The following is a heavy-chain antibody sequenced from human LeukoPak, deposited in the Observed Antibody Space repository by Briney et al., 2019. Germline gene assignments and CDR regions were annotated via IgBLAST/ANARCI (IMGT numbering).Heavy chain of an antibody. CDR3: ARGFGDWGLSWFDP. CDR1: GXSISSGGYY. V-gene: IGHV4-61*08. CDR2: IYYSGSA. J-gene: IGHJ5*02. Sequence: SSETLSLTCTVSGXSISSGGYYWGWIRQPPGKGLEWIGYIYYSGSAKYNPSLKSRVTISVDTSKNQFSLKLTSVTAADTAVYYCARGFGDWGLSWFDPWGQGILVTVSS. D-gene: IGHD3-10*01.